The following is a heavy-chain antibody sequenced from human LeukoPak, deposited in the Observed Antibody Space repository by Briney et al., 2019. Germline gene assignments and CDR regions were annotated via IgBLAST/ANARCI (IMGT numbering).Heavy chain of an antibody. Sequence: ASVKVSCKASGGTFSSYAISWVRQAPGQGLEWMGGIIPIFGTANYAQKFQGRVTITTDESTSTAYMELSSLRSEDTAVYYCARVVVPAAKPRNYYYMDVWGKGTTVTVSS. CDR2: IIPIFGTA. CDR1: GGTFSSYA. V-gene: IGHV1-69*05. J-gene: IGHJ6*03. D-gene: IGHD2-2*01. CDR3: ARVVVPAAKPRNYYYMDV.